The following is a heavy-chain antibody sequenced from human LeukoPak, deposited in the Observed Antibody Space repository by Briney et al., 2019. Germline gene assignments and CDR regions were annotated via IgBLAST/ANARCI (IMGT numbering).Heavy chain of an antibody. Sequence: GGSLRLSCTASGFSFSNYNINWVRQAPGKGLEWVSSITTSSSYVFYGNSVKGRFTISRDNAENSVYPQMNSLSVEDTAVYYCAGLDDWFDPWGQGTLVTVSS. CDR1: GFSFSNYN. J-gene: IGHJ5*02. D-gene: IGHD5/OR15-5a*01. V-gene: IGHV3-21*01. CDR3: AGLDDWFDP. CDR2: ITTSSSYV.